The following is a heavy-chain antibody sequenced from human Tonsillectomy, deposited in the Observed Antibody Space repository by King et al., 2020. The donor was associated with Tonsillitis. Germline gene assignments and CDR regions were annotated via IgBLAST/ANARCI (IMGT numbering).Heavy chain of an antibody. CDR2: ISSSSSYI. J-gene: IGHJ6*02. CDR1: GFTLSSYS. Sequence: DVQLVESGGGLVKPGGSLRLSCVASGFTLSSYSMNWVRQAPGKGLEWVSSISSSSSYIYYADSLKGRLTISRDNAKNSLYLQMNSLRAEDTAVYYCARSEYSSSSYGMDVWGQGTTVTVSS. V-gene: IGHV3-21*01. CDR3: ARSEYSSSSYGMDV. D-gene: IGHD6-6*01.